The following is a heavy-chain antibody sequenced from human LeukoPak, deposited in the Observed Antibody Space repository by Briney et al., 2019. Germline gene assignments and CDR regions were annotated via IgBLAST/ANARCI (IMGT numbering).Heavy chain of an antibody. CDR3: AKVGSMVRGVITDPFDY. D-gene: IGHD3-10*01. CDR1: GFTFSSYA. CDR2: ISGSGGST. V-gene: IGHV3-23*01. J-gene: IGHJ4*02. Sequence: GGSLRLSCAASGFTFSSYAMSWVRQAPGKGLEGVSAISGSGGSTYYADSVKGRFTISRDNSKNTLYLQMNSLRAEDTAVYYCAKVGSMVRGVITDPFDYWGQGTLVTVSS.